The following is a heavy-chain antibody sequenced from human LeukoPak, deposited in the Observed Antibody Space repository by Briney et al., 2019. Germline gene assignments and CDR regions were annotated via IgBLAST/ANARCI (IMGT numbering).Heavy chain of an antibody. D-gene: IGHD3-22*01. CDR1: GFTFSSYS. J-gene: IGHJ6*03. V-gene: IGHV3-23*01. CDR3: VAASLLLSGDSSGYYDYMDV. CDR2: ISGSGSST. Sequence: GGSLRLSCAASGFTFSSYSMSWVRQAPGKGLEWVSAISGSGSSTYYADSVKGLFTISRDTSQNTLHLQMNRLRAEEKAVYYCVAASLLLSGDSSGYYDYMDVWGKGTTVTVSS.